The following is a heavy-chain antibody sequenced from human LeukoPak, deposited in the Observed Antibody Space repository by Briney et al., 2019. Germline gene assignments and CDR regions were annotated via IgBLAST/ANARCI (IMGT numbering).Heavy chain of an antibody. V-gene: IGHV1-2*02. J-gene: IGHJ5*02. D-gene: IGHD3-16*01. CDR1: GYTXXGYY. CDR2: INPNSGGT. CDR3: ARQGGSNWFDP. Sequence: GYTXXGYYXXXVXQXPGXXLXXMGWINPNSGGTNYAQKFQGRVTMTRDTSISTAYMELSRLRSDDTAVYYCARQGGSNWFDPWGQGTLVTVSS.